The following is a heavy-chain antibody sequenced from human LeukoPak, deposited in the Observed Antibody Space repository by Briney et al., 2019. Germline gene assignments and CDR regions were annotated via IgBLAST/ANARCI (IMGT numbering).Heavy chain of an antibody. Sequence: PGGSLRLSCAASGFTFSSYAMTWVRQAPGKGLEWVSTISATSSGSYYADSVKGRFSISRNNSDNTLFLQLNSLGAGDTAIYYCAKAILSAYGYYFDSWDQGTLVTVSS. D-gene: IGHD3-10*01. CDR2: ISATSSGS. CDR3: AKAILSAYGYYFDS. J-gene: IGHJ4*02. CDR1: GFTFSSYA. V-gene: IGHV3-23*01.